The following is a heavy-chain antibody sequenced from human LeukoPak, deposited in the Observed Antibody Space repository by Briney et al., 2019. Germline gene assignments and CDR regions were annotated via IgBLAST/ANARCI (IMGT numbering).Heavy chain of an antibody. V-gene: IGHV4-59*01. CDR1: GGSISGYY. J-gene: IGHJ4*02. CDR3: ARARVGTTTIFDY. D-gene: IGHD1-26*01. Sequence: SETLSLTCIVPGGSISGYYWSWIRQPPGKGLEWIGYMYSTGSTNYNPSLKSRDAISVDAPKNQFSLSLSSVTAADTAVYYCARARVGTTTIFDYWGQGTLVTVSS. CDR2: MYSTGST.